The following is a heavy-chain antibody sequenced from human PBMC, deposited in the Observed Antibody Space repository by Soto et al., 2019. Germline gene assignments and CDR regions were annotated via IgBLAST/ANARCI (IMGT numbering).Heavy chain of an antibody. Sequence: QVQLVQSGAEVKKPGASVKVSCKASGYTFTSYGISWVRQAPGQGLEWMGWISAYNGNTNYAQKLQGRVTMTTDTFKSTAYMEVVGLRSNDNAVHYCARDEFTARYSIFGVVRSIYYYYYGMDVWGQGTTVTVSS. CDR1: GYTFTSYG. D-gene: IGHD3-3*01. CDR3: ARDEFTARYSIFGVVRSIYYYYYGMDV. V-gene: IGHV1-18*01. J-gene: IGHJ6*02. CDR2: ISAYNGNT.